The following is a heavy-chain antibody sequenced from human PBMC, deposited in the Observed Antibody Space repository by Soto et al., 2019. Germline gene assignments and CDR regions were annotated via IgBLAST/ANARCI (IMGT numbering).Heavy chain of an antibody. CDR1: GFTFSNYT. CDR3: ARANYDFWSGYSNYYGMDV. CDR2: ISSSSIYI. J-gene: IGHJ6*02. D-gene: IGHD3-3*01. Sequence: EVQLVESGGGLVKPGGSLRVSCAASGFTFSNYTMNWVRQAPGKGLEWVSAISSSSIYIYYADSVKDRFTISRDNARQSLYLQLNSLGAEDTAVYYCARANYDFWSGYSNYYGMDVWGQGTTVTVSS. V-gene: IGHV3-21*01.